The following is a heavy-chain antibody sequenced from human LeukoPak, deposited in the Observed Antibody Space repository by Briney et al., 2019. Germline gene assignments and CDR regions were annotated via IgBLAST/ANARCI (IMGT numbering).Heavy chain of an antibody. CDR1: GGTFISYA. D-gene: IGHD2-2*01. CDR3: AREKGYCSSTSCYAGNWYDP. Sequence: ASVKVSCKASGGTFISYAISWVRQAPGQGLEWMGGIIPIFGTANYAQKFQGRVTITADESTSTAYMELSSLRSEDTAVYYCAREKGYCSSTSCYAGNWYDPWGQGTLVTVSS. J-gene: IGHJ5*02. CDR2: IIPIFGTA. V-gene: IGHV1-69*13.